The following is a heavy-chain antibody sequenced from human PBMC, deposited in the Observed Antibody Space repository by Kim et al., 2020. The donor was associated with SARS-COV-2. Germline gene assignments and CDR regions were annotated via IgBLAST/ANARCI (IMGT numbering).Heavy chain of an antibody. D-gene: IGHD5-12*01. V-gene: IGHV7-4-1*04. CDR1: GYTFSTYH. CDR2: INTNTGNP. J-gene: IGHJ4*02. Sequence: ASVKVSCKASGYTFSTYHLNWVRQAHGQGLEWMGWINTNTGNPTYAPAFTGRFVFSLDTSASMAYLQISSLQAEDTAVYYCAASYEWISLKYFDYWGQGT. CDR3: AASYEWISLKYFDY.